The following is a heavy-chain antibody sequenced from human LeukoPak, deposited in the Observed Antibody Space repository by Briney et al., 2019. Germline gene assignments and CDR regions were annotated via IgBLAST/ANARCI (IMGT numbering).Heavy chain of an antibody. D-gene: IGHD6-19*01. V-gene: IGHV3-21*01. Sequence: GGSLRLSCAASGFTFSSYSMNWVRQAPGKGLEWVSSISSSSSYIYYADSVKGRFTISRDNAKNSLYLQMNSLRAEDTAVYYCARAEGVRGWPDPWGQGTLVTVSS. CDR1: GFTFSSYS. CDR2: ISSSSSYI. CDR3: ARAEGVRGWPDP. J-gene: IGHJ5*02.